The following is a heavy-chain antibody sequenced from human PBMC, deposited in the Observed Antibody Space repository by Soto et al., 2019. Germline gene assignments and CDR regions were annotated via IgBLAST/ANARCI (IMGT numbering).Heavy chain of an antibody. Sequence: ASVKVSCKASGYTFTGYYMHWVRQAPGQGLAWMGWINPNSGGTNYAQKFQGRVTMTRDTSISTAYMELSRLRSDDTAVYYCARSPPRDCTNGVCYSYYYYYGMDVWGQGTTVTVSS. V-gene: IGHV1-2*02. D-gene: IGHD2-8*01. J-gene: IGHJ6*02. CDR3: ARSPPRDCTNGVCYSYYYYYGMDV. CDR1: GYTFTGYY. CDR2: INPNSGGT.